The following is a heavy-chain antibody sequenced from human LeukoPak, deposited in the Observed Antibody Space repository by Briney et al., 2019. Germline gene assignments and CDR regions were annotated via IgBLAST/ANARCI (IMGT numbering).Heavy chain of an antibody. V-gene: IGHV3-23*01. Sequence: GGSLRLSCAASGFTFSGYAMSWVRQAPGKGLEWVSAMVANGDSTYYVDSVRGRFTISRDNSKNTLYLQMNSLRAEDTAVYYCAKVGDYSNYYDYWGQGTLVTVSS. CDR1: GFTFSGYA. D-gene: IGHD4-11*01. CDR3: AKVGDYSNYYDY. CDR2: MVANGDST. J-gene: IGHJ4*02.